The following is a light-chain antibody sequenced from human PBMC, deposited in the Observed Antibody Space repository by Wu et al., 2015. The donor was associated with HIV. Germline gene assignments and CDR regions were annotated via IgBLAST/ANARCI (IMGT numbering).Light chain of an antibody. CDR2: YAS. J-gene: IGKJ4*01. Sequence: EVVMTQSPATLSVSPGERATLSCRASQSVTSNLAWYQHKPGQAPRLLIYYASTRATGIPPRFSGSGSGTEFTLTISSVQSEDFAVYYCQQYNNWPPLTFGRRDQGGDQT. V-gene: IGKV3-15*01. CDR1: QSVTSN. CDR3: QQYNNWPPLT.